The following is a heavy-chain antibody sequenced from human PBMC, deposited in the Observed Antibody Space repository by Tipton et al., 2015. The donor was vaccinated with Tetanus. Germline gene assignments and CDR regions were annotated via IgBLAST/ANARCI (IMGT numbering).Heavy chain of an antibody. CDR2: ISYDGRNK. J-gene: IGHJ5*02. Sequence: SLRLSCAASGFTFSSYSMNWVRQAPGKGLEWVAVISYDGRNKYYTDSVKGRFTISRANSKNTLYLQMDSLRPEDTGVYYCATWGQLAHKWFDPWGQGTLVTVSS. D-gene: IGHD2-2*01. V-gene: IGHV3-30*03. CDR1: GFTFSSYS. CDR3: ATWGQLAHKWFDP.